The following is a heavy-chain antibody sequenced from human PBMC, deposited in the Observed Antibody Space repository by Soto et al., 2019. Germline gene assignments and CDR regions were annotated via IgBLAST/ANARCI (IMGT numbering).Heavy chain of an antibody. CDR3: AGSITMIFNWFDP. CDR1: GGTFSSYA. J-gene: IGHJ5*02. D-gene: IGHD3-22*01. Sequence: ASVKVSCKASGGTFSSYAISWVRQAPGQGLERMGGIIPIFGTANYAQKFQGRVTITADESTSTAYMELSSLRSEDTAVYYGAGSITMIFNWFDPWAQGNLATFAS. V-gene: IGHV1-69*13. CDR2: IIPIFGTA.